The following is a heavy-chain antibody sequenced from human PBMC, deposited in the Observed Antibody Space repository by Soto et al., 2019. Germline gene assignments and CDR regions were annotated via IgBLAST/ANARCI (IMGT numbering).Heavy chain of an antibody. Sequence: GWSLRLSCASSVFTFSNYPMNWVRQAPGKGLEWVSGITSGGNTYYADSVKGRFTISRDNSKNTLYLQVNSLRAEDTALYYCAKKTDSSGWDYWGQGTLVTVSS. V-gene: IGHV3-23*01. D-gene: IGHD6-19*01. CDR2: ITSGGNT. CDR3: AKKTDSSGWDY. J-gene: IGHJ4*02. CDR1: VFTFSNYP.